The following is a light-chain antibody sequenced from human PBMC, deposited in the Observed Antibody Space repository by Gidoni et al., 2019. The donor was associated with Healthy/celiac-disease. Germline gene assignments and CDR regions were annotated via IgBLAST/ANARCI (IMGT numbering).Light chain of an antibody. CDR3: QVWDSSSDHPV. J-gene: IGLJ2*01. CDR2: DAS. CDR1: NIGSKS. V-gene: IGLV3-21*02. Sequence: SYVLTQPPSVSVAPGQTARITCGGNNIGSKSVHWYQQKPGQAPVLVVYDASERPSGIPPRFSGSNSGNTATLTISRVEAGDEADYYCQVWDSSSDHPVFGGGTKLTVL.